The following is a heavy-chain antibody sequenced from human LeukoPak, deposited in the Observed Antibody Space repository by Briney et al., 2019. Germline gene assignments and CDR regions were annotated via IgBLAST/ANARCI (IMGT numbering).Heavy chain of an antibody. D-gene: IGHD5-18*01. CDR1: GYSIGSDYY. V-gene: IGHV4-38-2*02. Sequence: SETLSLTCTVSGYSIGSDYYWGWIRQPPGKGLEWIGSIFHSGSTYYNPSLKSRVTISIDTSKNQFSLKLSSVTAADTAVYFCARDPDTAMAQSDYWGQGTLVTVSS. CDR2: IFHSGST. J-gene: IGHJ4*02. CDR3: ARDPDTAMAQSDY.